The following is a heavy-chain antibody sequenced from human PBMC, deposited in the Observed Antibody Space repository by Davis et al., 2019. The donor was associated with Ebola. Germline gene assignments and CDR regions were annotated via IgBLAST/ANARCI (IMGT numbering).Heavy chain of an antibody. CDR3: AKVHPPTTVTTGWFDP. V-gene: IGHV3-23*01. CDR1: GFIFSSYV. Sequence: GESLKISCAASGFIFSSYVMSWVRQAPGEGLEWVSSISVRSITYHADSVKGRFTISRDNSKNTLYLQMNSLRAEDTAVYYCAKVHPPTTVTTGWFDPWGQGTLVTVSS. CDR2: ISVRSIT. D-gene: IGHD4-17*01. J-gene: IGHJ5*02.